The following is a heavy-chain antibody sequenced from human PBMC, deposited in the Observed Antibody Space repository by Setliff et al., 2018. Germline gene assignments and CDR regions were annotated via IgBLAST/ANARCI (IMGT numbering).Heavy chain of an antibody. D-gene: IGHD3-16*01. CDR1: GGSISSYY. CDR3: ARHFWGRWMAASSYYFDY. V-gene: IGHV4-59*08. J-gene: IGHJ4*02. Sequence: PSETLSLTCTVSGGSISSYYWSWIRQPPGKGLEWIGYIYHNGNTNFNPSLKTRVTMSVDTSQNQFALNLRSVTAADTAVYSCARHFWGRWMAASSYYFDYWGQGSLVTVSS. CDR2: IYHNGNT.